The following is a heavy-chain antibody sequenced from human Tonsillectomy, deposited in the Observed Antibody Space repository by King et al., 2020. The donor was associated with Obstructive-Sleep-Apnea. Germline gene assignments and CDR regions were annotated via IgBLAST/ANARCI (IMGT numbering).Heavy chain of an antibody. CDR1: GFTFDDYG. D-gene: IGHD1-1*01. J-gene: IGHJ4*02. V-gene: IGHV3-9*01. Sequence: EVQLVESGGGLVQPGKSLRLSCAASGFTFDDYGLHWVRQAPGKGLEWVSSISWNSGHIIYADSVKGRFTISRDNAINSLYLQMNSLRPEDTALYYCVKGSSVQLGHFDNWGQGALVTVSS. CDR3: VKGSSVQLGHFDN. CDR2: ISWNSGHI.